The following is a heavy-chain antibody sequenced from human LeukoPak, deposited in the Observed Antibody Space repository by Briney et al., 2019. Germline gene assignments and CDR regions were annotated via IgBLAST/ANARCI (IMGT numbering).Heavy chain of an antibody. CDR2: IYYSGTT. CDR3: ASSSGWYNGFDY. Sequence: PSETLTLTCTASGGSISNSRYYWGWMRQPPGKGLEWIGSIYYSGTTYYNPSLESRVTISVDSSNNQFSLKLSSVTAADTAVYYCASSSGWYNGFDYWGHGTLVTASS. V-gene: IGHV4-39*01. CDR1: GGSISNSRYY. D-gene: IGHD6-19*01. J-gene: IGHJ4*01.